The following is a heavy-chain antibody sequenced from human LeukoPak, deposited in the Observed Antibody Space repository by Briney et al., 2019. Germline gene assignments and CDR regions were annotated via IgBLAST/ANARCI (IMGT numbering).Heavy chain of an antibody. J-gene: IGHJ5*02. CDR3: ARVGGPSSWYQNWFDP. Sequence: PGRSPRLSCAASGFTFSSYAMHWVRQAPGKGLEWVAVISYDGSNKYYADSVKGRFTISRDNSKNTLYLQMNSLRAEDTAVYYCARVGGPSSWYQNWFDPWGQGTLVTVSS. CDR2: ISYDGSNK. CDR1: GFTFSSYA. D-gene: IGHD6-13*01. V-gene: IGHV3-30*04.